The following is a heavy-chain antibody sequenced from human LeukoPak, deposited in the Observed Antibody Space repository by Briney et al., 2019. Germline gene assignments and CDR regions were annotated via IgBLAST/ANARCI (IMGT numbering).Heavy chain of an antibody. CDR1: GGPFSSYA. J-gene: IGHJ4*02. Sequence: SVKVSCKASGGPFSSYAFSWVRQAPGQGLEWMGGIVPIFGTTNYAEKFQGRVTIITDESTGTAYMELNSLRSDDTAIYYCVRGPPLGEGPTWFDYWGQGTLVTVSS. D-gene: IGHD3-3*01. CDR3: VRGPPLGEGPTWFDY. CDR2: IVPIFGTT. V-gene: IGHV1-69*05.